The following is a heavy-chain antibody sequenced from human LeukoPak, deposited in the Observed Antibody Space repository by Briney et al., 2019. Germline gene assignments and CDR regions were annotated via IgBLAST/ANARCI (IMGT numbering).Heavy chain of an antibody. CDR2: IYYSGST. D-gene: IGHD6-13*01. CDR3: ARAFYSSSWFLDY. CDR1: GGSISSSNW. V-gene: IGHV4-4*02. Sequence: SEILSLTCAVSGGSISSSNWWSWVRQPPGKGLEWIGEIYYSGSTNYNPSLKSRVTISVDKSKNQFSLKLSSVTAADTAVYYCARAFYSSSWFLDYWGQGTLVTVSS. J-gene: IGHJ4*02.